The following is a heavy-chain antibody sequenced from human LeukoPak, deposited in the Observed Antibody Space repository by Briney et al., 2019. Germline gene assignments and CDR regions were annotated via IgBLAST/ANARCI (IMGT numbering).Heavy chain of an antibody. V-gene: IGHV3-66*01. CDR2: IYSGGST. Sequence: SGGSLRLSCAASGFTFSSYSMNWVRQAPGKGLEWVSVIYSGGSTYYADSVKGRFTISRDDSKSIAYLQMNSLKTEDTAVYYCTTESASIAVAGTVDYWGQGTLVTVSS. CDR3: TTESASIAVAGTVDY. J-gene: IGHJ4*02. CDR1: GFTFSSYS. D-gene: IGHD6-19*01.